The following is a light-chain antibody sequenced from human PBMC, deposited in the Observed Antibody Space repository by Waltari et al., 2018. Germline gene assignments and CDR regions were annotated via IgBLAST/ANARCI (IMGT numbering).Light chain of an antibody. Sequence: QSALTQPASVSGSPGQSITISCTGSSSDVGGYTSFSWYQQHPGKAPKLIIYDVNNRPSGVSGRFFGSKSGYTASLTISGLQAEDEADYYCSSYSSTSTLVFGFGTKVTVL. CDR2: DVN. CDR1: SSDVGGYTS. CDR3: SSYSSTSTLV. V-gene: IGLV2-14*03. J-gene: IGLJ1*01.